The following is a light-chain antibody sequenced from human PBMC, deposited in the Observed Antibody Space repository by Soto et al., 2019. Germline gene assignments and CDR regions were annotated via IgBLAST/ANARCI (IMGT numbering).Light chain of an antibody. V-gene: IGKV1-39*01. CDR1: QSISSY. CDR3: QQSYSIPWT. Sequence: IHLTQSPSSLSASVGDRVTITCRASQSISSYLNWYQQKPGKAPKLLTYAASSLQSGVPSRFSGSGSGTDFTLTISSLQPEDFATYYCQQSYSIPWTFGQGTKVDIK. J-gene: IGKJ1*01. CDR2: AAS.